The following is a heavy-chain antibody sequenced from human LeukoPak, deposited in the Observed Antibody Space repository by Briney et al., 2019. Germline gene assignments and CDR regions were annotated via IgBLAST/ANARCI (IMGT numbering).Heavy chain of an antibody. Sequence: GASVKVSCKASGYTFSDYFVHWVRQAPGQGLEWVGLINPNGGVTHYAQKFQGRVTVTRDLSTNTVYMELSSLTSEGTALYYCARITMLRGVTNDYWGQGTLVTVSS. V-gene: IGHV1-46*01. J-gene: IGHJ4*02. CDR2: INPNGGVT. CDR3: ARITMLRGVTNDY. CDR1: GYTFSDYF. D-gene: IGHD3-10*01.